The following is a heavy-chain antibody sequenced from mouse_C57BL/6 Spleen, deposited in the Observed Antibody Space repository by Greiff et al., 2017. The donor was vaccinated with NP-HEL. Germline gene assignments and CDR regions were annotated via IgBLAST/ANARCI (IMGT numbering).Heavy chain of an antibody. J-gene: IGHJ3*01. V-gene: IGHV1-15*01. CDR2: IDPETGGT. CDR1: GYTFTDYE. D-gene: IGHD1-1*01. Sequence: QVQLQQSGAELVRPGASVTLSCKASGYTFTDYEMHWVKQTPVHGLEWIGAIDPETGGTAYNQKFKGKAILTADKPSSTAYMELRSLTSEDSAVYYCTRNDYGSSRGFAYWGQGTLVTVSA. CDR3: TRNDYGSSRGFAY.